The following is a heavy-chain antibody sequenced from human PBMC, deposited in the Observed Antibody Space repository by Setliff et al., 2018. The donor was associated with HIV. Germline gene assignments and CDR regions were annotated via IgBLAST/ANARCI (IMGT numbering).Heavy chain of an antibody. Sequence: SETLSLTCTVSGGSINNYYWSWIRQPPGKGLEWIGYIYPNGSPDYPSGNIVYNPSFRSRVTLSLDTSKNRFSLKLTSVTAADAAVYYCTGDYNSGSYRFDYWGQGTPVTVS. D-gene: IGHD3-10*01. CDR3: TGDYNSGSYRFDY. CDR2: IYPNGSP. J-gene: IGHJ4*02. CDR1: GGSINNYY. V-gene: IGHV4-4*08.